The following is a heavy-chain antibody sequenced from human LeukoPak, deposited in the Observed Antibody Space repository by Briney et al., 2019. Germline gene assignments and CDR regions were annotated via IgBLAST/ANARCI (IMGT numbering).Heavy chain of an antibody. CDR3: PTRSPYYHDSSDQWVFDY. CDR1: GGSFSGYY. CDR2: INHRGST. V-gene: IGHV4-34*01. J-gene: IGHJ4*02. Sequence: SETLSLTCAVYGGSFSGYYWSWSRQPPGKGLELIGEINHRGSTNYNPSLKRGVTISVDTSKNQLSLKRSAVTAADTAVYFCPTRSPYYHDSSDQWVFDYWGQGTLVTVSS. D-gene: IGHD3-22*01.